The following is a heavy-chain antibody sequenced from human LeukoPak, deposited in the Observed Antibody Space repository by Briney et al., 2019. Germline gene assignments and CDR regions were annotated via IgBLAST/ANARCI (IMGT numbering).Heavy chain of an antibody. V-gene: IGHV3-23*01. J-gene: IGHJ4*02. CDR1: GFTFSNNA. CDR3: AKDLVGATNYYFDY. Sequence: GGSLRLSCEGSGFTFSNNAMAWVRQAPGHGLEWVSAISSGGGSTYYADSVKGRFTISRDNSKNTLYLQMNSLRAEDTAVYYCAKDLVGATNYYFDYWGQGTLVTVSS. CDR2: ISSGGGST. D-gene: IGHD1-26*01.